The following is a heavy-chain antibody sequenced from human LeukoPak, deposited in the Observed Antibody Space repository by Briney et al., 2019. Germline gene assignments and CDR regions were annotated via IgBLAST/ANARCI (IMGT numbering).Heavy chain of an antibody. CDR1: GFAFRNYG. D-gene: IGHD2-8*01. J-gene: IGHJ4*02. CDR2: ISYDGSTD. V-gene: IGHV3-30*18. Sequence: GRSLRLSCAASGFAFRNYGMHWVRQDPGKGLEWVALISYDGSTDYYSDSVKGRFTISRDSPKNTLYLEMNSLRTEDTAVYYCAKRYCTNAVCHIDYWGQGTLVTVSS. CDR3: AKRYCTNAVCHIDY.